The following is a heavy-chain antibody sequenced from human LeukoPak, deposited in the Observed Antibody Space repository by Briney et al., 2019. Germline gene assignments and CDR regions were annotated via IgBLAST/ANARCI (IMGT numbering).Heavy chain of an antibody. CDR2: ITTNGGRT. Sequence: PGGSLRPSCAASGFTFGSYGMSWVRQAPGKGLEWVSFITTNGGRTSYADSVEGRFTISRDNPRNTLYMQMNSLRDEDTAVYYCAIMHGYYDGTGYWVQWGQGTLVTVSS. V-gene: IGHV3-23*01. CDR3: AIMHGYYDGTGYWVQ. CDR1: GFTFGSYG. D-gene: IGHD3-22*01. J-gene: IGHJ1*01.